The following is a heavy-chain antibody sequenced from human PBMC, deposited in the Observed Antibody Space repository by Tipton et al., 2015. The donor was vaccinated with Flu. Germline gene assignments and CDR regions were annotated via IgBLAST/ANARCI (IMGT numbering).Heavy chain of an antibody. CDR1: GGSISSGGEY. Sequence: TLSLTCSVSGGSISSGGEYWTWIRQHPGKGLEWIASIDYSGGTYYNPSLESRVTMSVETSKNQFSVSLTSVTAADTAVYYCARDQGFGGGMTYDYFAMDVWGQGTTVTVSS. CDR2: IDYSGGT. J-gene: IGHJ6*02. CDR3: ARDQGFGGGMTYDYFAMDV. D-gene: IGHD3-10*01. V-gene: IGHV4-31*03.